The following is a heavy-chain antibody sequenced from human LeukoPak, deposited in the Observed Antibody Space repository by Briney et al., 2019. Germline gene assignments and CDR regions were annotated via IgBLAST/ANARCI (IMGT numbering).Heavy chain of an antibody. CDR2: IYSGGST. V-gene: IGHV3-53*01. D-gene: IGHD5-24*01. CDR1: GFTVSSNY. Sequence: PGGSLRLSCAASGFTVSSNYMSWVRQAPGKGLEWVSVIYSGGSTYYADSVKGRFTISRDNSKNTLYLQMNSLRAEDTAVYYCAGEWGMATITYFDYWGRGTLVTVSS. CDR3: AGEWGMATITYFDY. J-gene: IGHJ4*02.